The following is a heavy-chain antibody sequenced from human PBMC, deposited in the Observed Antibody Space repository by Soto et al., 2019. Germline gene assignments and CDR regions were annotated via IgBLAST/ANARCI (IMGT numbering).Heavy chain of an antibody. CDR1: GGTFSTSA. V-gene: IGHV1-69*12. CDR3: ARDKDRQQLGGNDYSILDV. D-gene: IGHD1-1*01. CDR2: IMPVFATP. J-gene: IGHJ6*02. Sequence: QVQLVQSGAEVKKPGSSVTVSCKASGGTFSTSAISWVRQAPGQGLEWVGGIMPVFATPDYAPKFQVRVNSGADESTTTANLELTSLRTDDTAVYYCARDKDRQQLGGNDYSILDVRGQGTAIIVSS.